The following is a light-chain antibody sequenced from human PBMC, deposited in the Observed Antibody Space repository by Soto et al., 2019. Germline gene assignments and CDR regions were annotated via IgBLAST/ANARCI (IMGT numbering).Light chain of an antibody. CDR1: QSVTSNY. CDR3: QQYGSSPRT. J-gene: IGKJ1*01. CDR2: GTS. Sequence: EIVLTQSPGTLSLSPGERATLSCRASQSVTSNYLAWYQQKPGQAPRLLIYGTSSRATGIPDRFSGSGSGTDFTLTISRLEPEDFAVYYCQQYGSSPRTFDQGTKVDIK. V-gene: IGKV3-20*01.